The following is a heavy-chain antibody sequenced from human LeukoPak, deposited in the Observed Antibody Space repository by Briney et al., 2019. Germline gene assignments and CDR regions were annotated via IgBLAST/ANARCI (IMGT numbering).Heavy chain of an antibody. CDR2: IYYSANT. V-gene: IGHV4-39*02. J-gene: IGHJ4*02. CDR1: GVSISSRSYY. Sequence: SETLSLTCTVSGVSISSRSYYWGWIRQPPGKGLEWIGSIYYSANTYYNPSLRSRVAISVDMPKNRFSLKLSSVTAADTAVYYCARVSSGWYSAAYFDYWGQGTLVTVSS. CDR3: ARVSSGWYSAAYFDY. D-gene: IGHD6-19*01.